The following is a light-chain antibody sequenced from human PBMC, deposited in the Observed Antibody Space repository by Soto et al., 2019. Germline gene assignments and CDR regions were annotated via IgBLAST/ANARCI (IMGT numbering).Light chain of an antibody. Sequence: DIPMTQSPSTLSASVGDRVTITCRASQSISSWLAWYQQKPGKVPKLLIYKASSLESGVPSRFSGSGSGTEFTLTISSLQPDDYATYYCQEYNSHSRYTFGQGTKLEI. CDR1: QSISSW. V-gene: IGKV1-5*03. CDR2: KAS. CDR3: QEYNSHSRYT. J-gene: IGKJ2*01.